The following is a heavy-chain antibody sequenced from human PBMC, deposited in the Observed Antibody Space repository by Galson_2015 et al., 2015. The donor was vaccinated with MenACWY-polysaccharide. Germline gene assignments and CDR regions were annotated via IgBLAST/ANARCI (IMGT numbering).Heavy chain of an antibody. D-gene: IGHD2-21*02. J-gene: IGHJ4*02. CDR2: ISVDGDTT. V-gene: IGHV3-23*01. CDR1: GFSFNGYA. CDR3: AKAVVATALLDY. Sequence: SLRLSCAASGFSFNGYAMSWVRRAPGKGLEWVSTISVDGDTTYYADSVKGRFTISRDNSKNTLYLQMNSLRAEDTAIYYCAKAVVATALLDYWGQGTLVTVSS.